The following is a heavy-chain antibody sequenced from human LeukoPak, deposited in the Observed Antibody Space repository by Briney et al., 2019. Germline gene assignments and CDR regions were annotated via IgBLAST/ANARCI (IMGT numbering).Heavy chain of an antibody. D-gene: IGHD3-10*01. CDR1: RYTFTSYD. J-gene: IGHJ4*02. CDR3: ARGRYYYGSGSYYKSPSDY. V-gene: IGHV1-8*01. Sequence: GASVKVSCKASRYTFTSYDINWVRQATGQGLEWMGWMNPNSGNTGYAQKFQGRVTMTRNTSISTAYMELSSLRSEDTAVYYCARGRYYYGSGSYYKSPSDYWGQGTLVTVSS. CDR2: MNPNSGNT.